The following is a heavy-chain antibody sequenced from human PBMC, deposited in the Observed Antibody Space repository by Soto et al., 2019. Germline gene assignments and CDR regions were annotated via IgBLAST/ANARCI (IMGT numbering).Heavy chain of an antibody. CDR2: ISVSGSST. V-gene: IGHV3-23*01. CDR1: GFTFSSYD. CDR3: AKGTAYGGNRYFDY. D-gene: IGHD4-17*01. Sequence: GGSLRLSCAASGFTFSSYDISWVRQAPGKGLEWVSAISVSGSSTHYADSVKGRFTISRDNSKNTLYLQMKSLRAEDTAVYYCAKGTAYGGNRYFDYWGQGTLVTVSS. J-gene: IGHJ4*02.